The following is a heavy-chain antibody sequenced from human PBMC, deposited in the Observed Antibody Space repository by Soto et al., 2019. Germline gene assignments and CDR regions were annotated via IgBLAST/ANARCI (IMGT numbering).Heavy chain of an antibody. Sequence: GESLKISCAASGFTFSTYAMSWVRQAPGKGLECVSSITGSGGNTYYADSVKGRFAISRDNSKNTLYLQITGLRAEDTAVYYCAIHDRMGMTTLYYYYMDVWGKGTTVTVSS. CDR1: GFTFSTYA. CDR3: AIHDRMGMTTLYYYYMDV. V-gene: IGHV3-23*01. CDR2: ITGSGGNT. J-gene: IGHJ6*03. D-gene: IGHD4-4*01.